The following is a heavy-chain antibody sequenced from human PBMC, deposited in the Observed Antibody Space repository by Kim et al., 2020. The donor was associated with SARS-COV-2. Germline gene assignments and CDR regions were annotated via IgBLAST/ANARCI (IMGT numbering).Heavy chain of an antibody. J-gene: IGHJ4*02. D-gene: IGHD3-10*01. CDR3: ARDPGAYGSGSYYPY. Sequence: KFQGRVTITADESTSTAYMELSSLRSEDTAVYYCARDPGAYGSGSYYPYWGQGTLVTVSS. V-gene: IGHV1-69*01.